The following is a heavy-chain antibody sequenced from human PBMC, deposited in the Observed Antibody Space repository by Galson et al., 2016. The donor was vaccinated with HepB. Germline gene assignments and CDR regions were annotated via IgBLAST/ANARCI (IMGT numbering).Heavy chain of an antibody. CDR3: AKDAILACGRDCYIDY. D-gene: IGHD2-21*02. CDR2: ILSDGSNE. CDR1: GFTFRSYG. V-gene: IGHV3-30*18. J-gene: IGHJ4*02. Sequence: SLRLSCAASGFTFRSYGMHWVRQAPGKGLEWLAVILSDGSNEYFGNWVKGRFTISIENSKKTLNLQLNSLTSEDTAVYYCAKDAILACGRDCYIDYWGQGTLVTVSS.